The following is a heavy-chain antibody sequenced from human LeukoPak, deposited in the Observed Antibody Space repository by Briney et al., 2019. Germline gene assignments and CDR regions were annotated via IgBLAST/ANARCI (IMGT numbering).Heavy chain of an antibody. CDR1: GFTFSSYA. CDR3: ARDGYCSGGSCQGSWFDP. V-gene: IGHV3-30-3*01. CDR2: ISYDGSNK. Sequence: GRSLRLSCAASGFTFSSYAMHWVRQAPGKGLEWVAVISYDGSNKYYADSVKGRFTISRDNSKNTLYLQMNSLRAEDTAVYYCARDGYCSGGSCQGSWFDPWGQGTLVTVSS. D-gene: IGHD2-15*01. J-gene: IGHJ5*02.